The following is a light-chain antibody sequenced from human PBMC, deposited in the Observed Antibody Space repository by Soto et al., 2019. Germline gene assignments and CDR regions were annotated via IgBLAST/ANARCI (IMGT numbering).Light chain of an antibody. Sequence: EIVLTQSPGTLSLSPGERATLSCRASQSVSSSSLAWYQQKPGQAPRLLIYGASTRATGIPDRFSGSGSGTDFTLTISRLEPEDFAVYYRLQYGSSAWTFGQGTKVEIK. CDR3: LQYGSSAWT. J-gene: IGKJ1*01. CDR1: QSVSSSS. CDR2: GAS. V-gene: IGKV3-20*01.